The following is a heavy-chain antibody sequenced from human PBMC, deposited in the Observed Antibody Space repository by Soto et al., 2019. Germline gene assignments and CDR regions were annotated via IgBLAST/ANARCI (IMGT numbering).Heavy chain of an antibody. CDR3: ARGEGSGWYPRFDY. CDR1: GGSVSSGSYY. J-gene: IGHJ4*02. Sequence: QVQLQESGPGLVKPSETLSLTCTVSGGSVSSGSYYWSWIRQPPGKGLEWIGYIYYSGSTNYNPSLKSRVTISVDTCKNQFSLKLSSVTAADTAVYYCARGEGSGWYPRFDYWGQGTLVTVSS. D-gene: IGHD6-19*01. V-gene: IGHV4-61*01. CDR2: IYYSGST.